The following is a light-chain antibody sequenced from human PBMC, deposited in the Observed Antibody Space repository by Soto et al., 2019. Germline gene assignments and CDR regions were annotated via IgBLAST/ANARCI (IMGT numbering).Light chain of an antibody. CDR1: HNIVPY. Sequence: DIHMAQSPPSLSASVGDRVTITCRASHNIVPYLNWYQQKAGKAPSLLIYEASHLQSGVPFRFFGSGSGTDFTLTIDNLQHEDSATYYCQQSHSTPPTFGPGTKLEIK. CDR2: EAS. V-gene: IGKV1-39*01. CDR3: QQSHSTPPT. J-gene: IGKJ2*01.